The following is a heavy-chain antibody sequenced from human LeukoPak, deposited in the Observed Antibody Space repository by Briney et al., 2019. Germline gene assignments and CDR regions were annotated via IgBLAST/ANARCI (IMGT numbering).Heavy chain of an antibody. V-gene: IGHV4-59*06. J-gene: IGHJ4*02. CDR1: GGSISSYY. D-gene: IGHD5-24*01. CDR2: IYYSGST. Sequence: KPSETLSLTCTVSGGSISSYYWSWIRQPAGKGLEWIGYIYYSGSTYYNPSLKSRVTISVDTSKNQFSLKLSSVTAADTAVYYCARGDGYNSADYWGQGTLVTVSS. CDR3: ARGDGYNSADY.